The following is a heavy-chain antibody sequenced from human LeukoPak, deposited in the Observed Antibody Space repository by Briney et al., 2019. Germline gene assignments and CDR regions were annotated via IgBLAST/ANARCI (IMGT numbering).Heavy chain of an antibody. D-gene: IGHD6-19*01. CDR1: GFIFSNFA. CDR3: AKAKGSGLKYYFDY. Sequence: GGSLRLSCAASGFIFSNFAMTWVRQAPGKGLEWVSGISGSGGSTYYADSVKGRFTISRDNSKNTLYLQMSSLRAEDTAVYYCAKAKGSGLKYYFDYWGQGTLVTVSS. V-gene: IGHV3-23*01. CDR2: ISGSGGST. J-gene: IGHJ4*02.